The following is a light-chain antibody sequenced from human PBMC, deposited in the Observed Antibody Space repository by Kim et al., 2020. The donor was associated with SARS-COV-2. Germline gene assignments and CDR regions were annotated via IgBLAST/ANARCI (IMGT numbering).Light chain of an antibody. CDR3: HQYDSSPYT. V-gene: IGKV3-20*01. Sequence: EIVLSQSPGTLSLSPGERATLSCRASQTVSKNYLAWYQHKRGQAPRLLIYGASSRATGIPERFSGSGSGTDFTLTISRLEPEDFAVYYCHQYDSSPYTFGQGTKLEI. J-gene: IGKJ2*01. CDR1: QTVSKNY. CDR2: GAS.